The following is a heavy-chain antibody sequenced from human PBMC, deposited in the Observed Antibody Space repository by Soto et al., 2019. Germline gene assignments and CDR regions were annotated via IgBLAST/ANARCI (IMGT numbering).Heavy chain of an antibody. CDR2: IKQDGSEK. D-gene: IGHD2-8*01. V-gene: IGHV3-7*01. CDR1: GFTFSSYW. J-gene: IGHJ5*02. CDR3: ARDIVLMVYARGQWYDP. Sequence: AGGSLRLSCAASGFTFSSYWMSWVRQAPGKGLEWVANIKQDGSEKYYVDSVKGRFTISRDNAKNSLYLQMNSLRAEDTAVYYCARDIVLMVYARGQWYDPWGQGTLVTVSS.